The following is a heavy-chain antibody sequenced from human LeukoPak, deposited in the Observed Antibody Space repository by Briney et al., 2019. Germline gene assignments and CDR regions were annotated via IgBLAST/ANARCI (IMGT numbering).Heavy chain of an antibody. CDR3: AKDHRVYDKTPTAFDI. V-gene: IGHV3-23*01. CDR2: MSGSGSST. J-gene: IGHJ3*02. D-gene: IGHD5/OR15-5a*01. Sequence: GGSLRLSCAASGFTFKTYAMTGVRQVPGKGPEWVSSMSGSGSSTDYADSVKGRFTISRGNSKNTLYLQMNSLRAEDTAVYYCAKDHRVYDKTPTAFDIWGQGTLVTVSS. CDR1: GFTFKTYA.